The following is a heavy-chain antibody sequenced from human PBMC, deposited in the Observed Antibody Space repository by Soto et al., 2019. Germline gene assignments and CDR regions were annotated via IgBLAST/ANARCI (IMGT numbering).Heavy chain of an antibody. V-gene: IGHV3-53*01. CDR1: GFTVKGNY. CDR3: AGASSFNYAFDY. D-gene: IGHD2-2*01. CDR2: IFSAGMT. Sequence: WGSLRLSCTPSGFTVKGNYVGWARQASGKGMEWVSIIFSAGMTYYTDSVKGRFTVSKDISKNTLSLQMNSLRADDTAVYFCAGASSFNYAFDYWGLGTRVTVSS. J-gene: IGHJ4*02.